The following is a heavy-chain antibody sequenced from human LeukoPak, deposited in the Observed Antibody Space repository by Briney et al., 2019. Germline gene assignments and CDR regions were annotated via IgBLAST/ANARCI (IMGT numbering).Heavy chain of an antibody. CDR3: ARGPPLSPRRKLGKTDFDI. CDR1: GFTFSDYA. Sequence: GSLRLSCTASGFTFSDYAMSWIRQPPGKGLEWIGEINHSGSTNYNPSLKSRVTISVDTSKNQFSLKLSSVTAADTAVYYCARGPPLSPRRKLGKTDFDIWGQGTMVTVSS. J-gene: IGHJ3*02. V-gene: IGHV4-34*01. CDR2: INHSGST. D-gene: IGHD7-27*01.